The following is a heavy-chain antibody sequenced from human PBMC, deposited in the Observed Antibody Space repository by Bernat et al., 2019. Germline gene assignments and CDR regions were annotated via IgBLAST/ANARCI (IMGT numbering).Heavy chain of an antibody. J-gene: IGHJ2*01. CDR3: ARDPIASRQLGYFDF. D-gene: IGHD5/OR15-5a*01. CDR1: GFTFSSYA. V-gene: IGHV3-30-3*01. Sequence: QVQLVESGGGVVQPGRSLRLSCAASGFTFSSYAMHWVRQAPGKVLEWVAVISYDGSNKYYGDSVKGRFTISRDNSKNTLYLQMNSLRAEDTAVFYCARDPIASRQLGYFDFWGRGTLVTVSA. CDR2: ISYDGSNK.